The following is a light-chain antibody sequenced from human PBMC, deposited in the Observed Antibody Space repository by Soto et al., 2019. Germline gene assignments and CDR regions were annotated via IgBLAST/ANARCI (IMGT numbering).Light chain of an antibody. V-gene: IGKV2-28*01. J-gene: IGKJ5*01. Sequence: DLVMTQSPLSLPVTPREPASISCRSSQSLLHSNGYYYLDWYLQKPGQSPQLLIYLNSNRASGVTDRFSGCGSGTDFTLKISRVEAEDVGVYYCMQALQTPITFGQGTRLEIK. CDR1: QSLLHSNGYYY. CDR2: LNS. CDR3: MQALQTPIT.